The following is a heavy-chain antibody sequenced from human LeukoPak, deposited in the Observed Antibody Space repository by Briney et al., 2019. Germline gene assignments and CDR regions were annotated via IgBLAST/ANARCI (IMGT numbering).Heavy chain of an antibody. Sequence: GGSLRLSCAASGFTFSIYAVTWVRQAPGKGLEWVSGISGRGDSTYYADSVKGRFTISRDNSKNTLYLQMNSLRAEDTAVYYCAKYRIAATGTGSFAYWGQGTLVTVSS. V-gene: IGHV3-23*01. CDR3: AKYRIAATGTGSFAY. CDR1: GFTFSIYA. D-gene: IGHD6-13*01. J-gene: IGHJ4*02. CDR2: ISGRGDST.